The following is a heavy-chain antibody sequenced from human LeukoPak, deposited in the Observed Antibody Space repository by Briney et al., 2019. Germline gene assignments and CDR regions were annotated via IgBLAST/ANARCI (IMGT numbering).Heavy chain of an antibody. CDR3: ARGQNYDFWSGYSFDY. V-gene: IGHV6-1*01. CDR1: GDSVSRNDAA. CDR2: TYYRSKWYN. D-gene: IGHD3-3*01. J-gene: IGHJ4*02. Sequence: SQTLSLTCAISGDSVSRNDAAWNWIRQSPSRGLEWLGRTYYRSKWYNEYAVSVKSRISINPDTSKNQFSLQLNSVTPEDTAVYYCARGQNYDFWSGYSFDYWGQGTLVTVSS.